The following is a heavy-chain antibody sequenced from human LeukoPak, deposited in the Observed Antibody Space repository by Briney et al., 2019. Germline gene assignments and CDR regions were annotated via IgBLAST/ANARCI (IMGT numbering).Heavy chain of an antibody. Sequence: SETLSLTCTVSGGSISSYYWSWIRQPPGKGLEWIGYIYYSGSTNYNPSLKSRVTISVDTSKNQFSLKLSSVTAADTAVYYCARDLSYYYGSGTLETKGRAFDIWGQGTMVTVSS. J-gene: IGHJ3*02. V-gene: IGHV4-59*01. CDR2: IYYSGST. CDR1: GGSISSYY. CDR3: ARDLSYYYGSGTLETKGRAFDI. D-gene: IGHD3-10*01.